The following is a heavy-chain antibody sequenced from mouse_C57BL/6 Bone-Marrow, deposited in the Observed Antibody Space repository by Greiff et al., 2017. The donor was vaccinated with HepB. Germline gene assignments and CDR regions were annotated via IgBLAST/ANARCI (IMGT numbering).Heavy chain of an antibody. CDR3: ARGSPLYYYGLFDY. Sequence: EVQRVESEGGLVQPGRSMKLSCTASGFTFSDYYMAWVRQVPEKGLEWVANINYDGSSTYYLDSLKSRFIISRDNAKNILYLQMSSLKSEDTATYYCARGSPLYYYGLFDYWGQGTTLTVSA. CDR1: GFTFSDYY. V-gene: IGHV5-16*01. CDR2: INYDGSST. D-gene: IGHD1-1*01. J-gene: IGHJ2*01.